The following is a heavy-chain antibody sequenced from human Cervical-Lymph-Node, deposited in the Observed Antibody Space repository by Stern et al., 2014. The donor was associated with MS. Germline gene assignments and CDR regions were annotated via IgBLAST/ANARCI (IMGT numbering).Heavy chain of an antibody. J-gene: IGHJ4*02. D-gene: IGHD6-13*01. V-gene: IGHV3-30-3*01. CDR1: RFTFGDYA. Sequence: VQLVESGGGVVQPGRSLRLSCEASRFTFGDYAMHWVRQAPGKGLEWLAGISYDGSNIYYADSVKGRFTISRDNSKNTLYLQMNSLRVGDTAVYYCVRPPLLSSTWGWGDYWGQGTLVTVSS. CDR2: ISYDGSNI. CDR3: VRPPLLSSTWGWGDY.